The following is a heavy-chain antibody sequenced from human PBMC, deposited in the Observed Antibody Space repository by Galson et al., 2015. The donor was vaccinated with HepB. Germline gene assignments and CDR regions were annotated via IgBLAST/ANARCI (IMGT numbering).Heavy chain of an antibody. CDR2: INPSGGST. D-gene: IGHD4-17*01. CDR3: AREITEGYGDSTFDY. V-gene: IGHV1-46*04. CDR1: GYTFTSYY. J-gene: IGHJ4*02. Sequence: SVKVSCKASGYTFTSYYMHWVRQAPGQGLEWMGIINPSGGSTSYAQKLQGRVTMTRDTSTSTVYMELSSLRSEDTAVYYCAREITEGYGDSTFDYWGQGTLVTVSS.